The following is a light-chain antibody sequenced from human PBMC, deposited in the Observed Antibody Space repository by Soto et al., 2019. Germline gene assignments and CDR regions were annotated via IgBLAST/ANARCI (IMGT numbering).Light chain of an antibody. CDR1: QSISSY. CDR3: QQSYSTPST. V-gene: IGKV1-39*01. J-gene: IGKJ5*01. CDR2: AAS. Sequence: DIQMTQSPSSLSASVGDRVTITCRASQSISSYLNWYQQKPGKAPKLLIYAASSLQSGVPSTFSGCGSGTDFTLTISSLQPEDFATYYCQQSYSTPSTFGLGTQLDIK.